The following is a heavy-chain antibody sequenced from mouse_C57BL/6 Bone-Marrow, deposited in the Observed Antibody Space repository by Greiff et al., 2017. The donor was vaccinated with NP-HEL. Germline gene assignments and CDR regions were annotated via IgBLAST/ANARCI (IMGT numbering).Heavy chain of an antibody. D-gene: IGHD2-4*01. CDR2: INYDGSST. CDR3: AREGGLRRLTYAMDY. Sequence: EVKLVESEGGLVQPGSSMKLSCTASGFTFSDYSMAWVRQVPEKGLEWVANINYDGSSTYYLDSLKSRFIISRDNAKNILYLQMSSLKSEDTATYYCAREGGLRRLTYAMDYWGQGNSVTVSS. V-gene: IGHV5-16*01. CDR1: GFTFSDYS. J-gene: IGHJ4*01.